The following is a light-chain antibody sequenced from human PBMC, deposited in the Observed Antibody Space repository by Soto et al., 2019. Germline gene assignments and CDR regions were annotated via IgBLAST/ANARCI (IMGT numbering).Light chain of an antibody. V-gene: IGKV3-11*01. CDR2: DAS. CDR1: QNIDIY. Sequence: EVVLTQSPATLSLSPGERATLSCRASQNIDIYLAWYQQKPGQAPRLLIFDASNRATGIPARFSGSGSGTDFTLTISSLEPEDFAVYYCHQRSTWPPITFGQGTRPEIK. J-gene: IGKJ5*01. CDR3: HQRSTWPPIT.